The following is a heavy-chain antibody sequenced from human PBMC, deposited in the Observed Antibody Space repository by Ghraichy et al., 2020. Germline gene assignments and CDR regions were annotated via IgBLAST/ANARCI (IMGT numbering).Heavy chain of an antibody. CDR2: IYYSGST. V-gene: IGHV4-39*01. Sequence: SETLSLTCTVSGGSISSSSYYWGWIRQPPGKGLEWIGSIYYSGSTYYNPSLKSRVTISVDTSKNQFSLKLSSVTAADTAVYYCASGDGAARPFRGHDDYWGQGTLVTVSS. CDR3: ASGDGAARPFRGHDDY. J-gene: IGHJ4*02. CDR1: GGSISSSSYY. D-gene: IGHD6-6*01.